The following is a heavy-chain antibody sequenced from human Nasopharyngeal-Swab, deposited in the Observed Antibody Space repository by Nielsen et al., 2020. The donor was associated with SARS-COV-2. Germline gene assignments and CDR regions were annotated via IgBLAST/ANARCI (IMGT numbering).Heavy chain of an antibody. Sequence: GESLKISCAASGFTFTNFGMHWVRQAPGKGLQWVAFISYEGSKRYYTDSVKGRFTISRDHSKNTVYLQMNSLRTEDTAVYFCAKQGGVFQFRSSFYPDYWGQGSLVTVS. CDR1: GFTFTNFG. V-gene: IGHV3-30*18. CDR3: AKQGGVFQFRSSFYPDY. CDR2: ISYEGSKR. J-gene: IGHJ4*02. D-gene: IGHD3-3*01.